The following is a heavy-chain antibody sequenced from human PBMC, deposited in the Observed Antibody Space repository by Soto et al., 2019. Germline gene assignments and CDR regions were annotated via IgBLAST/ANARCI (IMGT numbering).Heavy chain of an antibody. V-gene: IGHV1-46*01. Sequence: QVQLEQSGAEVKKPGASVKVSCKASGYSVTSYYMHWVRQAPGQGLEWMGIINPNSGSTTYAPKFQGRVTMTRDTSTSTVYMELTSLTSGDTAVYYCARAGIAYCSSTTSYLYYYVMDVWGQGTTVTVSS. D-gene: IGHD2-2*01. CDR2: INPNSGST. CDR1: GYSVTSYY. J-gene: IGHJ6*02. CDR3: ARAGIAYCSSTTSYLYYYVMDV.